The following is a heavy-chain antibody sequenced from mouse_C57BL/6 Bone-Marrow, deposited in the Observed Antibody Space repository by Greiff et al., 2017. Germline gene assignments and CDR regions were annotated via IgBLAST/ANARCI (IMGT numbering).Heavy chain of an antibody. V-gene: IGHV1-81*01. CDR2: IYPRSGNT. CDR3: APIRWDGIDY. D-gene: IGHD4-1*01. J-gene: IGHJ2*01. Sequence: QVHVKQSGAELARPGASVKLSCKASGYTFTSYGISWVKQRTGQGLEWIGEIYPRSGNTYYNEKFKGKATLTADKSSSTAYMELRSLTSEDSAVYFCAPIRWDGIDYWGQGTTLTVSS. CDR1: GYTFTSYG.